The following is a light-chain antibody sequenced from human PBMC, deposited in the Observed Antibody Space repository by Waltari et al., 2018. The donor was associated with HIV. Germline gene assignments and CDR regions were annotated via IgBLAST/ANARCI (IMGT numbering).Light chain of an antibody. CDR1: TGAVSTGHH. CDR3: LLSYNGVRV. CDR2: DTV. J-gene: IGLJ3*02. V-gene: IGLV7-46*01. Sequence: QPVVTQEPSVTVSPGGTVTLTCGSSTGAVSTGHHAYWFQQTPGQVPRTLIYDTVKKHSWTPVRFSGALLGSLGSRAGLTLSGAQAEDEADYYCLLSYNGVRVFGGGTKWTVL.